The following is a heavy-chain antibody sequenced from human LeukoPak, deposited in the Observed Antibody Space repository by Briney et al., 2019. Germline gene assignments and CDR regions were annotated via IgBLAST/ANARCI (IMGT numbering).Heavy chain of an antibody. D-gene: IGHD3-3*01. CDR3: ARDIGVAALLDSGYYGGFDY. CDR1: GGSISSSSYY. Sequence: SETLSLTCTVSGGSISSSSYYWGWIRQPPGKGLEWIGSIYYSGSTYYNPSLRSRVTISVDPSKNQFSLKLSSVTPADTAVYYCARDIGVAALLDSGYYGGFDYWGQGTLVTVSS. CDR2: IYYSGST. J-gene: IGHJ4*02. V-gene: IGHV4-39*07.